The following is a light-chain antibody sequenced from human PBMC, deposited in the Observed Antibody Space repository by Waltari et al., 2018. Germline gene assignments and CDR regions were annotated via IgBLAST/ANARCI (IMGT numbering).Light chain of an antibody. Sequence: EIVLTQSPGTLSLSPGERATLSCRASQSIGRSLVWYQQKPGQAPRLLIYDVSRRATGIPDRFIGSGYGTDFSLTISRLEPEYFAVYYCQKYERLPATFGQGTTVEIK. CDR1: QSIGRS. V-gene: IGKV3-20*01. CDR2: DVS. CDR3: QKYERLPAT. J-gene: IGKJ1*01.